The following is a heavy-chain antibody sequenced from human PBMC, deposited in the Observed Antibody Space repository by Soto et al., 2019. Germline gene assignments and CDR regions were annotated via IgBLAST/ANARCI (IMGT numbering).Heavy chain of an antibody. V-gene: IGHV4-39*01. J-gene: IGHJ5*02. CDR2: IHYSGIT. D-gene: IGHD3-22*01. CDR1: GASVSGGTYY. Sequence: QLQLQESGPGLVKPSETLSLACSVSGASVSGGTYYWGWIRQPPGKGLEWVGSIHYSGITHYNPSLKSRATVSIDTSQNRFSLKLTSVTAADTAVYYCARRAHGYPTNWFDPWGQGTLVIVSS. CDR3: ARRAHGYPTNWFDP.